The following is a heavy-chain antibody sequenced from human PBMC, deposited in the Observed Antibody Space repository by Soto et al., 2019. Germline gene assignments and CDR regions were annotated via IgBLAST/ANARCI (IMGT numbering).Heavy chain of an antibody. CDR1: GGTFSSYA. Sequence: QVQLVQSGAEVKKPGSSVKVSCKASGGTFSSYAISWVRQAPGQGLEWMGGIIPIFGTANYAQKFQGRVTITADESTSTADRELSSLRSEDTAVYYCARAPPSSYQLLPSWFDPWGQGTLVTVSS. CDR3: ARAPPSSYQLLPSWFDP. J-gene: IGHJ5*02. D-gene: IGHD2-2*01. CDR2: IIPIFGTA. V-gene: IGHV1-69*01.